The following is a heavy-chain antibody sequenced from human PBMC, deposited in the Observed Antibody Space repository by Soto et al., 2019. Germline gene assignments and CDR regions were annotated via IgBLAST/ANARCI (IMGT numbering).Heavy chain of an antibody. J-gene: IGHJ6*02. V-gene: IGHV1-18*01. CDR3: ARDEKGCSSTSCYTMLLRYYYYGMDV. CDR1: GYTFTSYG. D-gene: IGHD2-2*02. CDR2: ISAYNGNT. Sequence: QVQLVQSGAEVKKPGASVKVSCKASGYTFTSYGISWVRQAPGQGLEWMGWISAYNGNTNYAQKLQGRVTMTTDTSTSTAYMELRSLRSDDTAVYYCARDEKGCSSTSCYTMLLRYYYYGMDVWGQGTTVTVSS.